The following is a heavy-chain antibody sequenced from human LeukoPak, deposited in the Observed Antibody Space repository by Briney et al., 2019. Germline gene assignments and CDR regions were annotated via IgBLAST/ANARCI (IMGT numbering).Heavy chain of an antibody. CDR1: GGSISGYH. Sequence: PSETLSLTCNVSGGSISGYHWSWIRQPPGKGLEWLGYIYYSGSSNYNPSLKSRVTMSADTSKNQFSLKLSSVTAADTAVYYCARAVVVVPAARAGTRDYYYYYMDVWGKGTTVTVSS. CDR2: IYYSGSS. CDR3: ARAVVVVPAARAGTRDYYYYYMDV. V-gene: IGHV4-59*12. D-gene: IGHD2-2*01. J-gene: IGHJ6*03.